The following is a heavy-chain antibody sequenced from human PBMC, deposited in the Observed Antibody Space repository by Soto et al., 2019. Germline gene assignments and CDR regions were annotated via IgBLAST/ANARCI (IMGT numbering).Heavy chain of an antibody. J-gene: IGHJ4*02. Sequence: PGGSLRLSCATSGFPFNDYYMTWIRQAPGKGLEWLSHISPKSTFRNYADSVKGRFTISRDNTESSLFLQMNSLGVDDTGVYSCVRGGSGDLFENWGQGVLVTVSS. V-gene: IGHV3-11*05. CDR3: VRGGSGDLFEN. CDR1: GFPFNDYY. CDR2: ISPKSTFR. D-gene: IGHD2-15*01.